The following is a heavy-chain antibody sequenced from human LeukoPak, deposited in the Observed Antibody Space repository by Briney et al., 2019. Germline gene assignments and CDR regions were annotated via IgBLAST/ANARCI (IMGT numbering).Heavy chain of an antibody. V-gene: IGHV3-11*01. J-gene: IGHJ4*02. CDR3: ARDSLYYYDSSGYVDY. CDR2: ISSSGSTI. Sequence: GGFLRLSCAASGFTFSDYYMSWIRQAPGKGLEWVSYISSSGSTIYYADSVKGRFTISRDNAKNSLYLQMNSLRAEDTAVYYCARDSLYYYDSSGYVDYWGQGTLVTVSS. D-gene: IGHD3-22*01. CDR1: GFTFSDYY.